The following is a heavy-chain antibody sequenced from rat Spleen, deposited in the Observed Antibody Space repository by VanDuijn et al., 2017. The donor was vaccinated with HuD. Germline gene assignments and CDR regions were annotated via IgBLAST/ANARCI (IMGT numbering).Heavy chain of an antibody. J-gene: IGHJ3*01. Sequence: EVELVESGGGLVQPGRSMKLSCAASGFTFSNYGMAWVRQAPTKGLEWVASISTSGGSTYYRDSVKGRFTISRDNAKSTLYLQMDSLTSEDTATYYCATGPRILRLDWFAYWGQGTLVTVSS. CDR3: ATGPRILRLDWFAY. CDR2: ISTSGGST. V-gene: IGHV5-25*01. D-gene: IGHD1-6*01. CDR1: GFTFSNYG.